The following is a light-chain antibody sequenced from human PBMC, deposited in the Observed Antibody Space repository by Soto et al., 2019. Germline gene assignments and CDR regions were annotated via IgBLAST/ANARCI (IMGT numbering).Light chain of an antibody. CDR2: GAS. J-gene: IGKJ4*01. V-gene: IGKV3-20*01. CDR3: QQYGSSPPLT. CDR1: QSVGSNS. Sequence: EFVLTQSPGTLSLSPGERATLSCRASQSVGSNSLAWYQQKPGQAPRIPIYGASTRAAGIPDRFSGSGSGTDFTLTISRLEPEDFAVYYCQQYGSSPPLTFGGGTKVEIK.